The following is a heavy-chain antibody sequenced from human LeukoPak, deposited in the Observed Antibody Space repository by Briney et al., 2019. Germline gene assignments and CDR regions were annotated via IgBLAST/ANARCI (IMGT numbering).Heavy chain of an antibody. CDR2: IRSKAYGGTT. V-gene: IGHV3-49*03. CDR1: GFTFGDYA. D-gene: IGHD5-18*01. Sequence: GGSPRLSCTASGFTFGDYAMSWFRQAPGKGLEWVGFIRSKAYGGTTEYAASVKGRFTISRDDSKSIAYLQMNSLKTEDTAVYYCTRVGAMGLPWLIVDYWGQGTLVTVSS. CDR3: TRVGAMGLPWLIVDY. J-gene: IGHJ4*02.